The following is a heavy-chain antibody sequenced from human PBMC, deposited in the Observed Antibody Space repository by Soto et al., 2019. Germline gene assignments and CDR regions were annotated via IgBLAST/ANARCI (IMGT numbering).Heavy chain of an antibody. CDR3: ARDALNLGEVALVDS. V-gene: IGHV1-46*03. CDR2: INPSGGST. Sequence: QVQLVQSGAEMKQIGASVTVSCKAVGYSISSHYLHWVRQAPGHGFEWMGMINPSGGSTFYAQHFQGRLSMARDTSTSTVYMELRSLISEDTGVYYCARDALNLGEVALVDSWGQGTRVTV. D-gene: IGHD3-16*01. J-gene: IGHJ5*01. CDR1: GYSISSHY.